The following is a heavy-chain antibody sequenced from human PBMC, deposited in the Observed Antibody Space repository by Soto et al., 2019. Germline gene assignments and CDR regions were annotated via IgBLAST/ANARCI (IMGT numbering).Heavy chain of an antibody. J-gene: IGHJ6*03. Sequence: SETLCLTCPVAGGSISNFYWSWIRQPPGKGLEWIGYVYYTGSTSYNPSLKRRVTFSADSSRGQFSLRLNSVTAADTAVYYCARTVLGPDLLADSFVDYYYYMDVWGQGTTVTVSS. CDR2: VYYTGST. V-gene: IGHV4-59*08. CDR3: ARTVLGPDLLADSFVDYYYYMDV. CDR1: GGSISNFY. D-gene: IGHD3-9*01.